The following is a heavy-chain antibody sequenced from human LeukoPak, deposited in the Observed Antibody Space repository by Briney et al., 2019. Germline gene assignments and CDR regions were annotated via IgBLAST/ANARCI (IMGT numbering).Heavy chain of an antibody. CDR2: IKQDGSEK. V-gene: IGHV3-7*01. J-gene: IGHJ4*02. Sequence: GGSLRLSCAASGFTFSSYWMSWVRQAPGKGLEWVANIKQDGSEKYYVDSVKGRFTISRDNAKNSLYLQMNSLRDEDTAIYYCVRGDRYFFDFWGQGTLVTVSS. CDR1: GFTFSSYW. CDR3: VRGDRYFFDF.